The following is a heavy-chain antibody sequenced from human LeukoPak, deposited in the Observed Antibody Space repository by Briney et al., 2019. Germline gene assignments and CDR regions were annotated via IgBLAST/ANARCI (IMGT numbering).Heavy chain of an antibody. CDR1: GFTFSSYG. CDR2: VSYDESNK. J-gene: IGHJ4*02. Sequence: GRSLRLSCAASGFTFSSYGMHWVRQAPGKGLEWVAVVSYDESNKYYADSVKGRFTISRDNSKNTLYLLMNSLRVDDTALYYCARDYDILTAYLSFWGQGTLVTVSS. CDR3: ARDYDILTAYLSF. V-gene: IGHV3-30*03. D-gene: IGHD3-9*01.